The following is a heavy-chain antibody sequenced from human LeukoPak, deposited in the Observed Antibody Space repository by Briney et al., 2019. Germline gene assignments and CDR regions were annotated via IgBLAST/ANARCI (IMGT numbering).Heavy chain of an antibody. CDR3: ARDACVSCGGDCCHDP. V-gene: IGHV1-18*01. CDR1: GYTFTNYG. J-gene: IGHJ5*02. CDR2: ISAYNGDT. D-gene: IGHD2-21*02. Sequence: ASVKVSCKASGYTFTNYGISWVRQAPGQGLEWMAWISAYNGDTRYAQKFQGRVILTTDTSMTTAYMDPRNLRSDDTAVYYCARDACVSCGGDCCHDPWGQGTLVTVS.